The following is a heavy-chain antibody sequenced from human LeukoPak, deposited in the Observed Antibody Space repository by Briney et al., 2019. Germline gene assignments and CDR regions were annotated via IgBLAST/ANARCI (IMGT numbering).Heavy chain of an antibody. D-gene: IGHD3-22*01. V-gene: IGHV4-39*07. CDR3: ARGLYDSSPLEGP. J-gene: IGHJ5*02. CDR1: GGSISSSSYY. Sequence: PSETLSLTCTVSGGSISSSSYYWGWIRQPPGKGLEWIGSIYYSGSTYYNPSLKSRVTISVDTSKNQFSLKLSSVTAADTAVYYCARGLYDSSPLEGPWGQGTLVTVSS. CDR2: IYYSGST.